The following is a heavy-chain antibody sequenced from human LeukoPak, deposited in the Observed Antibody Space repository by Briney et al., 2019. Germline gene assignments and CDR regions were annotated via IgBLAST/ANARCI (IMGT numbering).Heavy chain of an antibody. J-gene: IGHJ4*02. CDR1: GVSISSYY. Sequence: SETLSLTCTVSGVSISSYYWSWIRQAAGKGLEWIGRIYTSGSTNYNPSLKSRVTMSVDTSKNQFSLKLSSVTAADTAVYYCARDLVDYYDSSGYPYYFDYWGQGTLVTVSS. CDR3: ARDLVDYYDSSGYPYYFDY. CDR2: IYTSGST. V-gene: IGHV4-4*07. D-gene: IGHD3-22*01.